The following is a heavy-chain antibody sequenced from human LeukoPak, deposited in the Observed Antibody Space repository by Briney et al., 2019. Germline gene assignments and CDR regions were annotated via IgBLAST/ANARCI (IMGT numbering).Heavy chain of an antibody. CDR1: GFTFEGYG. CDR3: ARGYYTFDC. V-gene: IGHV3-20*04. J-gene: IGHJ4*01. Sequence: GGSLGLSCAASGFTFEGYGMSWVRQAPGKGLEWVSGINWDGGSIGYADSVKGRFTISRDNAKKSVYLQMNSLRADDTALYYCARGYYTFDCWGHGTLVTVSS. CDR2: INWDGGSI. D-gene: IGHD3-3*01.